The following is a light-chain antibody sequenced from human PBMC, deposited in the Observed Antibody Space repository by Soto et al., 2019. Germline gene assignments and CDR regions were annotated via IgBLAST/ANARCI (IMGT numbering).Light chain of an antibody. Sequence: QSALTQPRSVSGSPGQSVTISCTGTSGDVGGYNYVSWYQQHPGKAPKLMIYDVSKRPSWVPDRFSGSKSGNTASLTISGLQAVDEADYYCCSYAGSYTFPWVFGGGNKLTVL. CDR3: CSYAGSYTFPWV. V-gene: IGLV2-11*01. J-gene: IGLJ3*02. CDR2: DVS. CDR1: SGDVGGYNY.